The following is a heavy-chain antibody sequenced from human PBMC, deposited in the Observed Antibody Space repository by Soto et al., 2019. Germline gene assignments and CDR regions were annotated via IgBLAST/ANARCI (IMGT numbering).Heavy chain of an antibody. J-gene: IGHJ3*02. CDR3: ARSLRTYYDILTGYVAFDI. Sequence: SETLSLTCTVSGGSISSGGYYWSWIRQHPGKGLEWIGYIYYSGSTYYNPSLKSRVTISVDTSKNQFSLKLSSVTAADTAVYYCARSLRTYYDILTGYVAFDIWGQGTMVTVSS. D-gene: IGHD3-9*01. CDR2: IYYSGST. CDR1: GGSISSGGYY. V-gene: IGHV4-31*03.